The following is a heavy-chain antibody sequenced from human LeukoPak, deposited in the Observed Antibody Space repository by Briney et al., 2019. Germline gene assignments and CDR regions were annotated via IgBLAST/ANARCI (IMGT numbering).Heavy chain of an antibody. V-gene: IGHV3-9*01. J-gene: IGHJ4*02. CDR2: ISWNSGSI. CDR3: ARDIGSNIDY. D-gene: IGHD4-11*01. Sequence: GGSLRLSCAASGFTFDDYAMHWVRQAPGKGLEWVSGISWNSGSIGYADSVKGRFTISRDNAKNSLYLQMNSLRAEDTAVYYCARDIGSNIDYWGQGTLVTVSS. CDR1: GFTFDDYA.